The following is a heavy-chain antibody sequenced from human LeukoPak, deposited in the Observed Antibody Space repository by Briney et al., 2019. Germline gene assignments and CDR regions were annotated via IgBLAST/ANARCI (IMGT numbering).Heavy chain of an antibody. CDR2: IKSKTDGGTT. J-gene: IGHJ4*02. D-gene: IGHD3-22*01. CDR1: GFTFSSFA. Sequence: GGSLRLSCAASGFTFSSFAINWVRQAPGKGLEWVGRIKSKTDGGTTDYAAPVKGRFTISRDDSKNTLYLQMNSLKTEDTAVYYCTTVPENYYDSSGYYVNDYWGQGTLVTVSS. CDR3: TTVPENYYDSSGYYVNDY. V-gene: IGHV3-15*01.